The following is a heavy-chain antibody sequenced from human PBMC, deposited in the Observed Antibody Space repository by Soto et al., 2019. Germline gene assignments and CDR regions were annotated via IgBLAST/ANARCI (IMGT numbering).Heavy chain of an antibody. Sequence: PSETLSLTCTVSGGSISSYYWSWIRQPPGKGLEWIGYIYYSGSTNYNPSLKSRVTISVDTSKNQFSLKLSSVTAADTAVYYCARRRGVRGVSHFDYWGQGTLVTVSS. J-gene: IGHJ4*02. CDR2: IYYSGST. CDR1: GGSISSYY. D-gene: IGHD3-10*01. V-gene: IGHV4-59*01. CDR3: ARRRGVRGVSHFDY.